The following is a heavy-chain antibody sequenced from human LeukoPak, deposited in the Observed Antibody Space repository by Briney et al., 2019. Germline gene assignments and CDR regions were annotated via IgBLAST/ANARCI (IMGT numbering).Heavy chain of an antibody. D-gene: IGHD4/OR15-4a*01. V-gene: IGHV4-38-2*02. J-gene: IGHJ4*02. CDR3: ARVGAGNYFDY. CDR1: GYSISSGYY. Sequence: PSETLSLTCTVSGYSISSGYYWGWIRPPPGKGLEWIGIIYYSGSTNNNPSLKSRVTISVDTSKNQFSLKLRSVTAADTAVYYCARVGAGNYFDYWGQGTLVTVSS. CDR2: IYYSGST.